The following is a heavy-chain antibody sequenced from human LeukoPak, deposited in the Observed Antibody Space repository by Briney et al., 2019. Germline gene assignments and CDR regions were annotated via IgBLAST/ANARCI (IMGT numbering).Heavy chain of an antibody. Sequence: SETLSLTCTVSGGSISSSSYYWGWIRQPPGKGLEWIGSIYYSGSTYYNPSLKSRVTISVDTSKNQFSLKLSSVTAADTAVYYCATGVAAAGVAYYYYGMDAWGQGTTVTVSS. CDR3: ATGVAAAGVAYYYYGMDA. J-gene: IGHJ6*02. V-gene: IGHV4-39*01. CDR1: GGSISSSSYY. D-gene: IGHD6-13*01. CDR2: IYYSGST.